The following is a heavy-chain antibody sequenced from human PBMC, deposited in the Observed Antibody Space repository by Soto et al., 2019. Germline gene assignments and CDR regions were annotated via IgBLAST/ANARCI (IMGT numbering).Heavy chain of an antibody. J-gene: IGHJ4*02. CDR3: AKDPASQPAYSGSYYADY. D-gene: IGHD1-26*01. V-gene: IGHV3-30*18. CDR1: GFTFSSYG. CDR2: ISYDGSNK. Sequence: GGSLRLSCAASGFTFSSYGMHWVRQAPGKGLEWVAVISYDGSNKYYADSVKGRFTISRDNSKNTLYLQMNSLRAEDTAVYYCAKDPASQPAYSGSYYADYWGQGTLVTVSS.